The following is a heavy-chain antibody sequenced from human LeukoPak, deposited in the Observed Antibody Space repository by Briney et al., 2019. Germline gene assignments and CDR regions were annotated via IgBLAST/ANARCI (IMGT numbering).Heavy chain of an antibody. D-gene: IGHD2/OR15-2a*01. CDR2: IYTSGST. CDR3: ARSIKTTSYFYYYMDV. J-gene: IGHJ6*03. V-gene: IGHV4-4*07. Sequence: SETLSLTCTVSGGSISSYYWSWIRQPAGKGLEWIGRIYTSGSTNYNPSLKSRVTMSVDTSKNQFSLRLSSVTASDTAIYYCARSIKTTSYFYYYMDVWGKGTTVTVSS. CDR1: GGSISSYY.